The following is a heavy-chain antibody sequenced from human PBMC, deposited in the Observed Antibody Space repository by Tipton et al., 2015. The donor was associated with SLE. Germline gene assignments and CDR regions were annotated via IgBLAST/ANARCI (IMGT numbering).Heavy chain of an antibody. CDR1: GATLRSSTDW. Sequence: TLSLTCTVSGATLRSSTDWWGWIRQPPGKGLEWIGIIYNSGSTYYNPSLQSRATMPVDTSRNQFSLKLTSVTAADTAVYYCARRRNSGYDWDYWGQGTLVTVSS. D-gene: IGHD5-12*01. V-gene: IGHV4-39*01. J-gene: IGHJ4*02. CDR3: ARRRNSGYDWDY. CDR2: IYNSGST.